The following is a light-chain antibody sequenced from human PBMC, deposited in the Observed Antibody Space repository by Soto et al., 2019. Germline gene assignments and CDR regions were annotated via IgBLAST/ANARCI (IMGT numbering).Light chain of an antibody. CDR1: DSDIGGYDH. CDR2: DVT. J-gene: IGLJ1*01. CDR3: SSHTSSTALV. Sequence: QSVLTQPASVSASPGQSIAISCTGTDSDIGGYDHVSWYRQHPGKAPKLLIYDVTNRPSGVSSRFSGSKAGRTASLTISGLQTEDEADYYCSSHTSSTALVFGTGTKLTVL. V-gene: IGLV2-14*03.